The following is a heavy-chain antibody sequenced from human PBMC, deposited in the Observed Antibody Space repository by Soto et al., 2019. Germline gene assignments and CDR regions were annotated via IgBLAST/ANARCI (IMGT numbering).Heavy chain of an antibody. Sequence: SVKVTCKASGGTFSSYAISWVRQALGQGLEWMGGIIPIFGTANYAQKFQGRVTITADESTSTAYMELSSLRSEDTAVYYCARSPGWAVAGASDYWGQGTLVTVSS. CDR3: ARSPGWAVAGASDY. V-gene: IGHV1-69*13. D-gene: IGHD6-19*01. CDR2: IIPIFGTA. J-gene: IGHJ4*02. CDR1: GGTFSSYA.